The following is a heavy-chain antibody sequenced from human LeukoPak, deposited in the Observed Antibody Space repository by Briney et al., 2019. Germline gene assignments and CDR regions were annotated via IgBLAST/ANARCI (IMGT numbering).Heavy chain of an antibody. CDR2: INHSGST. D-gene: IGHD3-22*01. V-gene: IGHV4-34*01. CDR3: ARSHYYDSSGSKNNWFDP. Sequence: SETLSLTCAVYGGSFSGYYWSWLRQPPGKGLEWIGEINHSGSTNSNPSLKSRVTISVDTSKDQFSLKLSSVTAADTALYYCARSHYYDSSGSKNNWFDPWGQGTLVTVSS. J-gene: IGHJ5*02. CDR1: GGSFSGYY.